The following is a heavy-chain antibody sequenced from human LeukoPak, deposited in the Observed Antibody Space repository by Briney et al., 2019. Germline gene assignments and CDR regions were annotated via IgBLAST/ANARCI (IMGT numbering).Heavy chain of an antibody. CDR1: GFHFTTYW. Sequence: GGSLRLSCAASGFHFTTYWMGWVRQAPGKGLEWVANIKQDGSEKYYVDSVKGRFTISRDNAKNSLYLQMNSLGAEDTAVYFCARDSPERGYSYGPLDNYFDYWGQGTLVTVSS. CDR2: IKQDGSEK. V-gene: IGHV3-7*01. CDR3: ARDSPERGYSYGPLDNYFDY. J-gene: IGHJ4*02. D-gene: IGHD5-18*01.